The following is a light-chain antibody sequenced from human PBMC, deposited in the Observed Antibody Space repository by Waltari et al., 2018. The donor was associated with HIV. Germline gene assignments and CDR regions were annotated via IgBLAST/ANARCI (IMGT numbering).Light chain of an antibody. J-gene: IGLJ3*02. CDR2: EVS. Sequence: QSALTRPASVSGSPGQSLTISCTGTSSDVGGYNYVSWYQQHPGKAPKLMIYEVSNRPSGVSNRFSGSKSGNTASLTISGLQAEDEADYYCSSYTSSSTIVFGGGTKLTVL. CDR3: SSYTSSSTIV. V-gene: IGLV2-14*01. CDR1: SSDVGGYNY.